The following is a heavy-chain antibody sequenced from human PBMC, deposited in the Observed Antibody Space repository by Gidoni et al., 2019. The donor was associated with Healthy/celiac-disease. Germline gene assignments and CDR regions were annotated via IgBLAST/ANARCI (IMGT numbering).Heavy chain of an antibody. CDR2: MNPNSGNT. D-gene: IGHD2-2*01. J-gene: IGHJ6*02. V-gene: IGHV1-8*01. CDR1: GYTSTSYD. CDR3: ARGEKYQLLPPYYYYGMDV. Sequence: QVQLVQSGAEVKKPGASVKVSCKASGYTSTSYDINWVRQATGQGLEWMGWMNPNSGNTGYAQKFQGRVTMTRNTSISTAYMELSSLRSEDTAVYYCARGEKYQLLPPYYYYGMDVWGQGTTVTVSS.